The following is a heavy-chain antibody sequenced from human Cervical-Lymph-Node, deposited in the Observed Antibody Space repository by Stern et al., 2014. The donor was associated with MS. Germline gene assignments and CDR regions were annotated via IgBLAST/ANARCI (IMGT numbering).Heavy chain of an antibody. CDR2: INSDGITT. J-gene: IGHJ3*02. V-gene: IGHV3-74*03. Sequence: EVQLVQSGGGLVQPGTSLRLSCEGSGFSFSRYWMHWVRQAPGKGLVWVSRINSDGITTTYADSVKGRFTISRDNAKNTVYLEMDSLRAEDTAVYYCVREYCGSGSFDIWGQGTKVTVSS. CDR1: GFSFSRYW. D-gene: IGHD2-21*01. CDR3: VREYCGSGSFDI.